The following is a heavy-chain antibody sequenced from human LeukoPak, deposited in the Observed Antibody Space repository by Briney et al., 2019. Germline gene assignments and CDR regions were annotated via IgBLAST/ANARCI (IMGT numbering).Heavy chain of an antibody. CDR2: IKSSNT. D-gene: IGHD3-16*01. CDR1: GGSISSDRFY. CDR3: ARVPDWTYVPDY. J-gene: IGHJ4*02. Sequence: PSETLSLTCTVSGGSISSDRFYWTWVRQPAVKGLEWIGRIKSSNTNYNPSLKSRVSISLDTSTNQFSLKLSSLTAADTAVYYCARVPDWTYVPDYWGQGTLVTVSS. V-gene: IGHV4-61*02.